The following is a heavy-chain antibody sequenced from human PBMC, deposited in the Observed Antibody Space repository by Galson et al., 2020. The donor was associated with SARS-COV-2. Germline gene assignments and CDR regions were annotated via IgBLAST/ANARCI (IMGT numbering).Heavy chain of an antibody. CDR2: INSSGST. CDR3: AREENFFLVGTATRVSDLDY. CDR1: GGSFSGYY. J-gene: IGHJ4*02. D-gene: IGHD2-21*02. V-gene: IGHV4-34*01. Sequence: SETLSLTCAVYGGSFSGYYWSWIRQPPGKGLEWIGEINSSGSTNYNPSLKSRVTISVDTSKNHFSLKLSSVTAADTAVYYCAREENFFLVGTATRVSDLDYWGRGTRATVAT.